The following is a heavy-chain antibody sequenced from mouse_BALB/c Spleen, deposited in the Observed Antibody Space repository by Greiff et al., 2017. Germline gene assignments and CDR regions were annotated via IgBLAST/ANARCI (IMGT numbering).Heavy chain of an antibody. D-gene: IGHD1-1*01. CDR1: GFTFSSYA. V-gene: IGHV5-9-4*01. CDR2: ISSGGSYT. CDR3: ARAFYYYGSPYYAMDY. J-gene: IGHJ4*01. Sequence: EVKLMESGGGLVKPGGSLKLSCAASGFTFSSYAMSWVRQSPEKRLEWVAEISSGGSYTYYPDTVTGRFTISRDNAKNTLYLEMSSLRSEDTAMYYCARAFYYYGSPYYAMDYWGQGTSVTVSS.